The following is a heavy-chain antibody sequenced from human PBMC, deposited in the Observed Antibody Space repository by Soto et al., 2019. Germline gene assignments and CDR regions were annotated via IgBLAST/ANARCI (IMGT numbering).Heavy chain of an antibody. V-gene: IGHV1-69*08. CDR1: GGTFSSYT. D-gene: IGHD6-19*01. J-gene: IGHJ6*02. Sequence: QVQLVQSGAEVKKPGSSVKVSCKASGGTFSSYTISWVRQAPGQGLEWMGRIIPILGIANYAQKFQGRVTITANKSTSTAYMGLSSLRSEDTAVYYCARDPHLGAVAGDYYGMDVWGQGTTVTVSS. CDR3: ARDPHLGAVAGDYYGMDV. CDR2: IIPILGIA.